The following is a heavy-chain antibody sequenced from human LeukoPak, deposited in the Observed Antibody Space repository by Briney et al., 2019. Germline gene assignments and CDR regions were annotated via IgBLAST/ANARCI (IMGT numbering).Heavy chain of an antibody. CDR3: ARDWGGIYDYVWGTVRGSFDY. D-gene: IGHD3-16*01. CDR1: GGSFSGYY. J-gene: IGHJ4*02. CDR2: IYYSGST. V-gene: IGHV4-34*01. Sequence: MSSETLSLTCAVYGGSFSGYYWSWIRQPPGKGLEWIGSIYYSGSTYYNPSLKSRVTISVDTSKNQFSLKLSSVTAADTAVYYCARDWGGIYDYVWGTVRGSFDYWGQGTLVTVSS.